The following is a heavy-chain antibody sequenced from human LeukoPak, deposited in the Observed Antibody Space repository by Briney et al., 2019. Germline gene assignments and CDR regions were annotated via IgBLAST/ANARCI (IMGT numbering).Heavy chain of an antibody. CDR2: IYYTGST. J-gene: IGHJ4*02. CDR3: ASGRTGSGSVY. Sequence: PSETLSLTCTVSGDSITSTTYYWGWTRQPPGRGLEWIGNIYYTGSTHYKQSLRSRVTISLDTSKNQFSLRLSSVTAADTAVYYCASGRTGSGSVYWGQGTLVTVSS. D-gene: IGHD6-19*01. CDR1: GDSITSTTYY. V-gene: IGHV4-39*01.